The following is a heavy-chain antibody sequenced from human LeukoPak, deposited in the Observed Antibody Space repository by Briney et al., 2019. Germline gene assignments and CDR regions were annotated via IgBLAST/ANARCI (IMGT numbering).Heavy chain of an antibody. J-gene: IGHJ4*02. CDR1: GYTFTSYA. CDR2: INAGNGNT. Sequence: ASVKVPCKASGYTFTSYAMHWVRLAPGQRLEWMGWINAGNGNTKYSQKFQGRVTITRDTSASTAYMELSSLRSEDTAVYYCARAKVGVATIETLDYWGQGTLVTVSS. D-gene: IGHD5-12*01. CDR3: ARAKVGVATIETLDY. V-gene: IGHV1-3*01.